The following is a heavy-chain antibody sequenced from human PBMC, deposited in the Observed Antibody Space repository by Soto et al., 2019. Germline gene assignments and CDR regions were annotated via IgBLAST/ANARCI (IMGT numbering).Heavy chain of an antibody. CDR1: GGSISSSSYY. CDR2: IYYSGST. Sequence: QLQLQESGPGLVKPSETLSLTCTVSGGSISSSSYYWGWIRQPPGQGLEWIGSIYYSGSTYYNPSLKSRVTISVDTSKNQFSLKLSSVTAADTAVYYCASLGDSSGYHTVDYWGQGTLVTVSS. J-gene: IGHJ4*02. CDR3: ASLGDSSGYHTVDY. V-gene: IGHV4-39*01. D-gene: IGHD3-22*01.